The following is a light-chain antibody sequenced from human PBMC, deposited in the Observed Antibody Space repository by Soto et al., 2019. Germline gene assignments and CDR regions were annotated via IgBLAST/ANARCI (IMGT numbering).Light chain of an antibody. Sequence: EIVLTQSPATLSLSPGERATLSCRASQSVSSYLAWYQQKPGQAPRLLIYDASNRATGIPARFSGSGSGTDFTLTISSLEPEDFAVYYCHQYENWPQTFGQGTKVEI. J-gene: IGKJ1*01. CDR1: QSVSSY. V-gene: IGKV3-11*01. CDR2: DAS. CDR3: HQYENWPQT.